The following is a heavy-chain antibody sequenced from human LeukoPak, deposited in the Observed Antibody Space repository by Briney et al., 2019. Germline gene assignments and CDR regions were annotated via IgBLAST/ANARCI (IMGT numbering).Heavy chain of an antibody. CDR2: TYYRSKWYN. V-gene: IGHV6-1*01. J-gene: IGHJ4*02. CDR3: ARCLHYYGCLGYFDY. D-gene: IGHD3-10*01. CDR1: GDIVSSNSAA. Sequence: SQTLSLTCAISGDIVSSNSAAWNWIRQSPSRGLEWLGRTYYRSKWYNDYAVSVKSRIIINPDTSKNQFSLQLNSVTPEDTAVYYCARCLHYYGCLGYFDYWGQGTLVTVSS.